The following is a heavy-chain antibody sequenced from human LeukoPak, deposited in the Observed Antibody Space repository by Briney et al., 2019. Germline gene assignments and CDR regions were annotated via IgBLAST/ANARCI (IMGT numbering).Heavy chain of an antibody. CDR3: AKDLNVATYDY. CDR1: GFTFSSYY. J-gene: IGHJ4*02. D-gene: IGHD1-26*01. V-gene: IGHV3-74*01. Sequence: TGGSLRLSCEASGFTFSSYYMHWARQTPGKGLIWVSHITGDGSNTGYADSVKGRFTISRDNSKNTLYLLMNSLGAGDTAVYYCAKDLNVATYDYWGQGTLVTVSS. CDR2: ITGDGSNT.